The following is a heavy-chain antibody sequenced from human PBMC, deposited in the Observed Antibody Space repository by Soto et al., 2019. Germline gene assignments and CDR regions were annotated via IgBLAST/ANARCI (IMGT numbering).Heavy chain of an antibody. V-gene: IGHV4-59*01. CDR3: ARGLTWELLRAGYYYYYGMDV. D-gene: IGHD1-26*01. CDR1: GGSISSYY. J-gene: IGHJ6*02. CDR2: IYYSGST. Sequence: ETLSLTCTVSGGSISSYYWSWIRQPPGKGLEWIGYIYYSGSTNYNPSLKSRVTISVDTSKNQFSLKLNSVTAADTAVYYCARGLTWELLRAGYYYYYGMDVWGQGTTVTVSS.